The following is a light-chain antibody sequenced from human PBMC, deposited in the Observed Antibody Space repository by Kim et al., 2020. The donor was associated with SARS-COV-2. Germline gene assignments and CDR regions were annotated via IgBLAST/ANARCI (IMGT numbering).Light chain of an antibody. V-gene: IGKV4-1*01. J-gene: IGKJ1*01. CDR2: WAS. Sequence: DIVMTQSPDSLPVSLGERATINCKSSQSVLYSSNNRNYLVWYQQKPGQPPKLLIYWASTRESGVPVRFTGSGSGTDFTLTISSLQAEDVAVYYCQQYYSTPAFGQGTKVEIK. CDR3: QQYYSTPA. CDR1: QSVLYSSNNRNY.